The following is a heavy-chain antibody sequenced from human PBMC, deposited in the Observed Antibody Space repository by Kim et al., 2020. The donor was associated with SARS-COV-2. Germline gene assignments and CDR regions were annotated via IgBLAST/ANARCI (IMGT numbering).Heavy chain of an antibody. CDR3: AREAEGWFDP. Sequence: SETLSLTCTVSGGSISSGGYYWSWIRQHPGKGLEWIGYIYYSGSTYYNPSLKSRVTISVDTSKNQFSLKLSSVTAADTAVYYFAREAEGWFDPWGQGTLVTVSS. CDR2: IYYSGST. D-gene: IGHD6-25*01. V-gene: IGHV4-31*03. CDR1: GGSISSGGYY. J-gene: IGHJ5*02.